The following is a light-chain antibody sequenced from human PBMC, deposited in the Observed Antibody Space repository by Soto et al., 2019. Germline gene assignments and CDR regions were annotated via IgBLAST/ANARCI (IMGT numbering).Light chain of an antibody. CDR1: QSINAH. Sequence: EVVMTQSPATLSVSPGERVTLSCRASQSINAHLAWYQQKPGQAPRLLIHGASTRATGIPARFSGSGFGPELILTIRSLQPDDFPIYYCPQYNTWLWTFGQATKVE. V-gene: IGKV3-15*01. CDR3: PQYNTWLWT. J-gene: IGKJ1*01. CDR2: GAS.